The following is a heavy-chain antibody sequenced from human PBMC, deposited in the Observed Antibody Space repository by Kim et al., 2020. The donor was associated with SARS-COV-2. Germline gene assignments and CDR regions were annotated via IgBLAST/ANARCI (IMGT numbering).Heavy chain of an antibody. CDR3: ARHVCDIGTYYDILTGSFDY. J-gene: IGHJ4*02. CDR2: INYSGST. Sequence: SETLSLTCTVSGGSISSSSYYWGWIRQPPGKGLEWIGSINYSGSTYYNPSLKSRVTISVDTSKNQFSLKLSSVTAADTAVYYCARHVCDIGTYYDILTGSFDYWGQGTLVTVSS. D-gene: IGHD3-9*01. CDR1: GGSISSSSYY. V-gene: IGHV4-39*01.